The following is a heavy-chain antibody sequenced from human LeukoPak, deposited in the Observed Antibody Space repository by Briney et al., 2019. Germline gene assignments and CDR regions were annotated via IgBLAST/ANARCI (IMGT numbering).Heavy chain of an antibody. V-gene: IGHV3-74*01. Sequence: GGSLTLSCGASGFTFSTYWMHGVRQAPGKGRVWVSRINSDGSEITYADSVKGRFTMSRDNAKNTLYLQVNNLRAEDTAVYYWGREDISNSWYIDYWGERTLVSVSS. CDR3: GREDISNSWYIDY. CDR2: INSDGSEI. D-gene: IGHD6-13*01. CDR1: GFTFSTYW. J-gene: IGHJ4*02.